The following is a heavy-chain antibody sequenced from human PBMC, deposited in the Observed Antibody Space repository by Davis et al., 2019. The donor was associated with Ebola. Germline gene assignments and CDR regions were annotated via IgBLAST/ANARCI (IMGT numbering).Heavy chain of an antibody. D-gene: IGHD6-13*01. V-gene: IGHV3-21*01. CDR3: ARGHSSSSWFDY. CDR1: GFTFSSYS. Sequence: GESLKISCAASGFTFSSYSMNWVRQAPGKGLEWVSSISSSSSYIYYADSVKGRFTISRDNAKNSLYLQMNSLRAEDTAVYYCARGHSSSSWFDYWGQGTLVTVSS. CDR2: ISSSSSYI. J-gene: IGHJ4*02.